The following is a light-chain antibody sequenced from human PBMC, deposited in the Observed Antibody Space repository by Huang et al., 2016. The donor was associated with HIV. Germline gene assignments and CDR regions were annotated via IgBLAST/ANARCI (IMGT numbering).Light chain of an antibody. J-gene: IGKJ1*01. CDR3: QQRSNWPWT. Sequence: EIVLTQSPATLSLSPGERATLSCRASQSVSSYLAWYQQKPGQAPRLLLYDASNRATCIPARFSGSGSGTDFTLTISSLEPEDFAVYYCQQRSNWPWTFGQGTKVEIK. CDR1: QSVSSY. CDR2: DAS. V-gene: IGKV3-11*01.